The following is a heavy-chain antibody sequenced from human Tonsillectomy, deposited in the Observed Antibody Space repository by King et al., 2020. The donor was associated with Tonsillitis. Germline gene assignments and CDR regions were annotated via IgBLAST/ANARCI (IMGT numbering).Heavy chain of an antibody. Sequence: VQLVESGGGLVKPGGSLRLSCAASGFTFSDAWMSWVRQAPGKGLEWVGHIKSKTDGGTSDYAAPVKGRFTISRDDSKNTLYLQMNSLKTEDTAVYYWTTGALLSAAFDIWGQGTMVTVSS. CDR2: IKSKTDGGTS. J-gene: IGHJ3*02. D-gene: IGHD2-21*01. CDR1: GFTFSDAW. V-gene: IGHV3-15*01. CDR3: TTGALLSAAFDI.